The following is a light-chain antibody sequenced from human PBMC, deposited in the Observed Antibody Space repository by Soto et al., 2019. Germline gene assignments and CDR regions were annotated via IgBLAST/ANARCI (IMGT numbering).Light chain of an antibody. CDR3: QQYSTLPHT. J-gene: IGKJ2*01. CDR1: QSVSNSF. Sequence: SVLTQSPGTLSLSPGERATLSCRASQSVSNSFFAWYQQKPGQAPRLLIYGVSSRATGIPDRFSGSVSGTDFTLTISRLEPEDFVVYYCQQYSTLPHTFGQGTKLEVK. CDR2: GVS. V-gene: IGKV3-20*01.